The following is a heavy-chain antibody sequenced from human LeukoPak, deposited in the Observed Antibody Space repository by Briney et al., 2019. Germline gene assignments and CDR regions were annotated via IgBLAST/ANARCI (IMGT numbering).Heavy chain of an antibody. D-gene: IGHD3-22*01. V-gene: IGHV3-23*01. CDR1: GFTFSGYA. Sequence: GGSLRLSCAASGFTFSGYAMNWVRQAPGKGLEWVSSINASGGSTYYADSVKGRFTISRDNSKNTLYLQMNSLRAEDTAVYYCAGGVGYYQSGDYWGQGTLVTVSS. CDR2: INASGGST. J-gene: IGHJ4*02. CDR3: AGGVGYYQSGDY.